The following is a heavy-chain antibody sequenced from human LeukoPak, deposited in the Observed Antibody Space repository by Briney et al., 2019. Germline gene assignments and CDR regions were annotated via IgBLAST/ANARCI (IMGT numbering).Heavy chain of an antibody. V-gene: IGHV4-59*11. Sequence: PSETLSLTCTLSGGSISNLYWSWIRLPPGKGLEWIGYIYYNGDTNYNPSLKSRVTISLDTSKNQFSLKLSSVTAADTAVYYRAREAYYGAGSNWFDPWGQGTLVTVSS. J-gene: IGHJ5*02. CDR1: GGSISNLY. D-gene: IGHD3-10*01. CDR3: AREAYYGAGSNWFDP. CDR2: IYYNGDT.